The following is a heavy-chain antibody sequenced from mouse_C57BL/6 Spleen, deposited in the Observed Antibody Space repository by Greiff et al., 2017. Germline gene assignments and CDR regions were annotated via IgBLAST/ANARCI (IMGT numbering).Heavy chain of an antibody. CDR3: ARITTVVEGAWFAY. CDR2: INYDGSST. J-gene: IGHJ3*01. V-gene: IGHV5-16*01. Sequence: EVMLVESEGGLVQPGSSMKLSCTASGFTFSDYYMAWVRQVPEKGLEWVANINYDGSSTYYLDSLKSRFIISRDNATNILYLQMSSLKSEDTATYYCARITTVVEGAWFAYWGQGTLVTVSA. CDR1: GFTFSDYY. D-gene: IGHD1-1*01.